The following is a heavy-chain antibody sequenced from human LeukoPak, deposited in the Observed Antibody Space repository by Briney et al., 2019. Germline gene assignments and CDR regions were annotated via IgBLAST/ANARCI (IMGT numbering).Heavy chain of an antibody. CDR2: VNSNSGGT. Sequence: GASVKVSCKASGYTFTGYYMHWVRQAPGQGLEWMGWVNSNSGGTNYAQTFQVRVTMSRVTSISTASMELSRLRSNDTAVYYCARSSPFNCSSTSCSRIKYFDYWGQGTLVTVCS. D-gene: IGHD2-2*01. CDR3: ARSSPFNCSSTSCSRIKYFDY. V-gene: IGHV1-2*02. CDR1: GYTFTGYY. J-gene: IGHJ4*02.